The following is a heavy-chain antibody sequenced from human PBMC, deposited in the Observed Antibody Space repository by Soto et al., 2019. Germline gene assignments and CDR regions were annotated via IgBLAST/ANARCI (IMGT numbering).Heavy chain of an antibody. J-gene: IGHJ5*02. Sequence: SETLSLTCAVSAYSISTGYYWGWIRQPPGKGLEWIGSIYHSGSTYYKPSLKSRVTISVDTSKNQFSLNLSSVNAADTAVYYCARSSYHDTSGYLNWFDPWGQGNLVTVSS. CDR1: AYSISTGYY. CDR3: ARSSYHDTSGYLNWFDP. CDR2: IYHSGST. V-gene: IGHV4-38-2*01. D-gene: IGHD3-22*01.